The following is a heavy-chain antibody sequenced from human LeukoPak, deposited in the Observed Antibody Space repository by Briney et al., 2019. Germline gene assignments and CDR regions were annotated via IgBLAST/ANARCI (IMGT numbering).Heavy chain of an antibody. CDR1: GFTVSSNY. J-gene: IGHJ4*02. CDR2: IYSGGTI. CDR3: AREGSYDSSTMWYFDY. V-gene: IGHV3-53*01. D-gene: IGHD3-22*01. Sequence: GGSLRLSCAASGFTVSSNYMAWVRQAPGKGLEWVSVIYSGGTIYCADSVKGRFTISRDNSKNTLYLLMNSLRAEDTAVYYCAREGSYDSSTMWYFDYWGQGTLVTVSS.